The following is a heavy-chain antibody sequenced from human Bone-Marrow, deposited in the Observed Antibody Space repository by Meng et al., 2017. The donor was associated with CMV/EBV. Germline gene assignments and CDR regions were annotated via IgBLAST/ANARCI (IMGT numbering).Heavy chain of an antibody. V-gene: IGHV1-2*02. Sequence: QGERGESGAEVKKPGASVKVSCKASGYTFTGYYMHWVRQAPGQGLEWMGWINPNSGGTNYAQKFQGRVTMTRDTSISTAYMELSRLRSDDTAVYYCARASPQKDDSSSWYSRDFDYWGQGTLVTVSS. D-gene: IGHD6-13*01. J-gene: IGHJ4*02. CDR2: INPNSGGT. CDR1: GYTFTGYY. CDR3: ARASPQKDDSSSWYSRDFDY.